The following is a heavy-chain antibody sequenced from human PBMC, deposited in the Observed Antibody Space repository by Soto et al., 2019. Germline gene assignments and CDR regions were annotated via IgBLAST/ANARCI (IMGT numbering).Heavy chain of an antibody. D-gene: IGHD4-17*01. CDR2: IYWDDSK. V-gene: IGHV2-5*02. CDR1: GFSLSTSGVG. CDR3: AHKGGGDYIFDY. Sequence: QITLKESGPTLVKPTQTLTLTCTFSGFSLSTSGVGVGWIRQPPGKALEWLAVIYWDDSKHYSPSLKSRLTITKDTSKNHVVLTMTNMDPVDTATYYCAHKGGGDYIFDYWGQGTLVTVSS. J-gene: IGHJ4*02.